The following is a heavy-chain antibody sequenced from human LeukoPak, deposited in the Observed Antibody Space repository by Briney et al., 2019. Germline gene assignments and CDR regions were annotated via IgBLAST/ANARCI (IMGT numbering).Heavy chain of an antibody. CDR3: ARDLSRSLSMIRGLIQHREFDF. D-gene: IGHD3-10*01. CDR2: IKQEGREK. CDR1: GFTFSSYW. Sequence: PGGSLRLSCAASGFTFSSYWMSWVRQAPGKGLEWVANIKQEGREKYYVDSVKGRFTISKDNAKNSLYLQMNSLRAEDTAVYYCARDLSRSLSMIRGLIQHREFDFWGRGTLVTVSS. J-gene: IGHJ4*02. V-gene: IGHV3-7*01.